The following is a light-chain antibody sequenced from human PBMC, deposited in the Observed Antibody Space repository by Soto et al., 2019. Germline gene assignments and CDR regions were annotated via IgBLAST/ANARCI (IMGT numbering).Light chain of an antibody. CDR1: SSDIGYYDY. J-gene: IGLJ1*01. CDR2: EVN. Sequence: QSVLTQPASVSGSPGQSITISSTGTSSDIGYYDYVSWYQHHSGKAPKLIIYEVNNRPSGVSNRFSGSKSVNTASLTISGLQAEDEADYYCSSHSSSSAYYVFGTGTKVTVL. V-gene: IGLV2-14*01. CDR3: SSHSSSSAYYV.